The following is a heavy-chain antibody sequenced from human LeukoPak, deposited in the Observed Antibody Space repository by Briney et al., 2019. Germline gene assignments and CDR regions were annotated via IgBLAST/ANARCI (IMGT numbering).Heavy chain of an antibody. Sequence: LPGGSLRLSCAASGFTFSNYGMHWVRQAPGKGLEWVAVLWYDGSNKYYADSVTGRFTISRDNSKNTLYLQMNSLRAEDTAVYYCARDIVVVTASFLDSWGQGTLVTVSS. CDR2: LWYDGSNK. CDR1: GFTFSNYG. V-gene: IGHV3-33*08. D-gene: IGHD2-21*02. J-gene: IGHJ4*02. CDR3: ARDIVVVTASFLDS.